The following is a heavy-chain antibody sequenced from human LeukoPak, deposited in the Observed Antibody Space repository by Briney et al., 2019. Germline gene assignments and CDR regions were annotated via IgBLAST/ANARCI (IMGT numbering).Heavy chain of an antibody. CDR3: ARGPRTATRVGY. Sequence: GGSLRLSCAASGFTFSSYSMNWVRQAPEKGLEWVSSISSSSSYIYYADSVKGRFTISRDNAKNSLYLQMNSLRAEDTAVYYCARGPRTATRVGYWGQGTLVTVSS. CDR2: ISSSSSYI. V-gene: IGHV3-21*01. CDR1: GFTFSSYS. J-gene: IGHJ4*02. D-gene: IGHD4-17*01.